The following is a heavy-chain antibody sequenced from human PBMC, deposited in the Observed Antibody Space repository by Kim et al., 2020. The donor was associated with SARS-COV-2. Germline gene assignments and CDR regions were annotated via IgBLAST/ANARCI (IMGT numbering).Heavy chain of an antibody. CDR3: ARDLVGSSVKS. D-gene: IGHD6-13*01. CDR2: INPSSGGT. Sequence: ASVKVSCKASGYTFTGYYMHWVRHAPGQGLEWMGWINPSSGGTNYAQKFQGRVTITRDTSISTAYMELSRLTSDDTAVYYCARDLVGSSVKSWGQGTLVTVSS. V-gene: IGHV1-2*02. J-gene: IGHJ4*02. CDR1: GYTFTGYY.